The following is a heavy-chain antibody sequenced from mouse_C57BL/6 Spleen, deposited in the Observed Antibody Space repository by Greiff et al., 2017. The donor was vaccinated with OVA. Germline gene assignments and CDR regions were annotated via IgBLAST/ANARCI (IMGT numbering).Heavy chain of an antibody. J-gene: IGHJ1*03. CDR3: ARSTTVVATHWYFDV. V-gene: IGHV14-2*01. CDR1: GFNITDYY. CDR2: IDPEDGEN. D-gene: IGHD1-1*01. Sequence: EVQLQESGAELVKPGASVKLSCTASGFNITDYYMHWVKQRTEQGLEWIGRIDPEDGENKYAPKFQGKATITADTSSNTAYLQLSSLTSEDTAVYYCARSTTVVATHWYFDVWGTGTTVTVSS.